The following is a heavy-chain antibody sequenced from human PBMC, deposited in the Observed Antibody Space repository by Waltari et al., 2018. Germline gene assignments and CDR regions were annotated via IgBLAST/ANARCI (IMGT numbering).Heavy chain of an antibody. Sequence: EVQLVESGGGLVEPGGSLRLSWAASGFIFRTYSMNWVRQAPGKGLEWVSSISSSSSYTYYADSVKGRFTISRDNAKSSLYLQMNSLRAEDTAVYYCARGYSSGWDAFDIWGQGAMVTVSS. V-gene: IGHV3-21*01. CDR1: GFIFRTYS. CDR2: ISSSSSYT. J-gene: IGHJ3*02. D-gene: IGHD6-19*01. CDR3: ARGYSSGWDAFDI.